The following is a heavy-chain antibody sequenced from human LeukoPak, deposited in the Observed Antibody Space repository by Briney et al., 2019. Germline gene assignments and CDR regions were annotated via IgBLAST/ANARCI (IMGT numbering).Heavy chain of an antibody. Sequence: GGSLRLSCAASGFTFNTHSINWVRQAPGKGLEWVSYISSSSSPIYYADSVKGRFTISRDNAKNSLFLQMNSLRAEDTAVYYCAGEGREKVAAITNRYYNYYLDLWGKGTTVTVSS. CDR2: ISSSSSPI. J-gene: IGHJ6*03. D-gene: IGHD5-12*01. CDR3: AGEGREKVAAITNRYYNYYLDL. CDR1: GFTFNTHS. V-gene: IGHV3-48*01.